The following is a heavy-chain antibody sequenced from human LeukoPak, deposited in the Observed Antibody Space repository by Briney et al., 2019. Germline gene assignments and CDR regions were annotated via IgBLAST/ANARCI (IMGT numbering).Heavy chain of an antibody. CDR2: INPSGGST. J-gene: IGHJ4*02. D-gene: IGHD1-26*01. V-gene: IGHV1-46*01. CDR1: GYTFTSYY. CDR3: AREPRIVGAADYNDY. Sequence: ASVKVSCKASGYTFTSYYIHWVGQARGQGLEWIGIINPSGGSTSYAQKFQGRVTMTRDTSTSTVYMELRSLRSDDTAVYYCAREPRIVGAADYNDYWGQGTLVTVSS.